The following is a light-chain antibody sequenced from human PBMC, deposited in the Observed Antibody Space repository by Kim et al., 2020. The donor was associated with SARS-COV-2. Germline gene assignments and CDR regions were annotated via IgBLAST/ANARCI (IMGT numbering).Light chain of an antibody. Sequence: PGQTASITCSGYPLARQYAYWYQQRPGQAPIVVMSKDSQRPSGIPERFSGSSSGTTVTLTISGVQAEDEADYFCQSSDSGGKTFVFGSGTKVTVL. CDR3: QSSDSGGKTFV. CDR2: KDS. CDR1: PLARQY. V-gene: IGLV3-25*03. J-gene: IGLJ1*01.